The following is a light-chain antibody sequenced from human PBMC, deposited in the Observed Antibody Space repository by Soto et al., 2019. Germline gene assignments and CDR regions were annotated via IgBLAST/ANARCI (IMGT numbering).Light chain of an antibody. CDR3: ATWDSSLSAGV. J-gene: IGLJ2*01. CDR1: SSNIGNNY. V-gene: IGLV1-51*01. CDR2: DNN. Sequence: QSVLTQPPSVSAAPGEKVTISCSGSSSNIGNNYVSWYQHLPGIPPKLLIYDNNQRPSGIPDRFSGSKSGTSATLGITGLQTGDEADYYCATWDSSLSAGVFGGGTKLTVL.